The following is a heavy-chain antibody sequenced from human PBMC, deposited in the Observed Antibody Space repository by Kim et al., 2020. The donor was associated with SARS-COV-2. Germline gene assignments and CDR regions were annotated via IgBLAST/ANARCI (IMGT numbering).Heavy chain of an antibody. D-gene: IGHD4-17*01. V-gene: IGHV3-21*01. Sequence: GGSLRLSCAASGFTFTIYSMNWVRQAPGKGLEWVSSISRSSSYIYYADSVKGRFTISRDNAKNSLYLQMNSLRAEDTAVYYCARGSDIDYEVLSFDYWGQGTLVTVSS. CDR2: ISRSSSYI. J-gene: IGHJ4*02. CDR3: ARGSDIDYEVLSFDY. CDR1: GFTFTIYS.